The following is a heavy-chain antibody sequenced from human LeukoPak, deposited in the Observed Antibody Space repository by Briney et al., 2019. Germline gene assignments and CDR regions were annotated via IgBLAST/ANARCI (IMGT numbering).Heavy chain of an antibody. CDR1: GYSISSGYY. V-gene: IGHV4-38-2*02. CDR2: IYHIGST. Sequence: SETLSLTCTVSGYSISSGYYWGWIRQPPGKGLEWIGSIYHIGSTYYNPSLKSRVTISVDTSKNQFSLKLSSVTAADTAVYYCANLKYWGQGTLVTVSS. CDR3: ANLKY. J-gene: IGHJ4*02.